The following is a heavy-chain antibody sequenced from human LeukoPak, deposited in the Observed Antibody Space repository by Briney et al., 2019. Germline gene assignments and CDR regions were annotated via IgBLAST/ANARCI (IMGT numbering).Heavy chain of an antibody. CDR1: GFTFSSYW. V-gene: IGHV3-74*01. Sequence: GGSLRLSCAASGFTFSSYWMHWVRQAPGKGLVWVSRINNDGRTTNYADSVKGRFTISRDNSKNTLNLQMDSLRAEDTAVYYCARSRDGYNILDYWGQGTLVTVSS. D-gene: IGHD5-24*01. J-gene: IGHJ4*02. CDR3: ARSRDGYNILDY. CDR2: INNDGRTT.